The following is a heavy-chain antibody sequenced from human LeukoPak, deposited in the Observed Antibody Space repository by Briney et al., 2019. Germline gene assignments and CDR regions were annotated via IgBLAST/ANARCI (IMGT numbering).Heavy chain of an antibody. Sequence: PSETLSLTCAVSGGSISISKWWSWVRQPPGMGLEWIGEIYHSGSSNYNPSLKSRVTISVDKSNNQFPLKLSSVSAADTAVYYCASRLYSSARNFDYWGQGALVTVSS. J-gene: IGHJ4*02. CDR3: ASRLYSSARNFDY. D-gene: IGHD6-19*01. CDR1: GGSISISKW. CDR2: IYHSGSS. V-gene: IGHV4-4*02.